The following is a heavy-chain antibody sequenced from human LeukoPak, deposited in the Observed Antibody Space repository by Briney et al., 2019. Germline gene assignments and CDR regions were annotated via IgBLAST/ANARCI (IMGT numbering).Heavy chain of an antibody. V-gene: IGHV3-30*02. CDR3: TRATGSFYGLGY. CDR1: GFTFSSYG. J-gene: IGHJ4*02. D-gene: IGHD1-26*01. Sequence: PGGSLRLSCAASGFTFSSYGMHWVRQAPGKGLEWVAFIRYDGSNKYYADSVKGRFTTSRDNSKNTLYLQMNSLRAEDTAVYYCTRATGSFYGLGYWGQGTLVTVSS. CDR2: IRYDGSNK.